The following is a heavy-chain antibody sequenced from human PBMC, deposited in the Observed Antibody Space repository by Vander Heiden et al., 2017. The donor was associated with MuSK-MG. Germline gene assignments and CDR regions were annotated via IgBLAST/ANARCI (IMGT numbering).Heavy chain of an antibody. CDR3: ARDPGPGDS. Sequence: ERQWVGSAGGLVKLAVSLSSLFAASGSPASTSTMSWVRLAPGKGLEWDSSITSHSSIYYADSVKGRFTITSDNAKSSLYLQMNSLGVEDTAVYYCARDPGPGDSWGQGTLVTVSS. V-gene: IGHV3-21*02. CDR1: GSPASTST. CDR2: ITSHSSI. J-gene: IGHJ4*02.